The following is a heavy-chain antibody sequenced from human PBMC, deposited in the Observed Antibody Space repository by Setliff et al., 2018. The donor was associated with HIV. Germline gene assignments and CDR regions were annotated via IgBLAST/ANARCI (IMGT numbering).Heavy chain of an antibody. J-gene: IGHJ5*02. Sequence: SETLSLTCSVYGASISNSNSYWGWIRQPPGKRLEWLGSIYYGGSTSYNPSLSSRLTISVDTSKNQVSLRSEDTAVYYCARLIGDDFWSGHSNWFDPWGQGTLVTVSS. CDR1: GASISNSNSY. V-gene: IGHV4-39*01. CDR3: ARLIGDDFWSGHSNWFDP. CDR2: IYYGGST. D-gene: IGHD3-3*01.